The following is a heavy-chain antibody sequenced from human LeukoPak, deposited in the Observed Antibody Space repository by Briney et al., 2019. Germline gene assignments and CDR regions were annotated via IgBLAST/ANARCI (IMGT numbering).Heavy chain of an antibody. CDR1: GFTFSGYS. D-gene: IGHD1-26*01. J-gene: IGHJ4*02. CDR2: ITSSSSAI. V-gene: IGHV3-48*01. CDR3: ARVRGSYHFDY. Sequence: PGGSLRLSCAASGFTFSGYSMNWVRQAPGKGLAWVSYITSSSSAIYYADSVKGRFTISRDNAKNSLYLQMNSLRAEDTAVYYCARVRGSYHFDYWGQGTLVTVSS.